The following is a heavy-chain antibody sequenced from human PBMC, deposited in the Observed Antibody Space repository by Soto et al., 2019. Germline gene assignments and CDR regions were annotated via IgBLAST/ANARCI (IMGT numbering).Heavy chain of an antibody. J-gene: IGHJ2*01. CDR2: ISAYNGNT. CDR1: GYTFTSYG. V-gene: IGHV1-18*01. Sequence: GASVKVSCKASGYTFTSYGISWVRQAPGQGLEWMGWISAYNGNTNYAQKLQGRVTMTTDTSTSTAYMELRSLRSDDTAVYYCARDGLRYFDWLLDNYWYFDLWGRGTLVTVSS. D-gene: IGHD3-9*01. CDR3: ARDGLRYFDWLLDNYWYFDL.